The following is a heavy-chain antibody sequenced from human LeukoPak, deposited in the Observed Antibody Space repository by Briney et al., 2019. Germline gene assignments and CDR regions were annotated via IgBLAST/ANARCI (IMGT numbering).Heavy chain of an antibody. D-gene: IGHD2-2*01. CDR2: IKQDGSEK. J-gene: IGHJ6*03. V-gene: IGHV3-7*01. CDR1: GFTFSSHW. Sequence: PGGSLRLSCAVSGFTFSSHWMSWVRQAPGKGLEWVANIKQDGSEKHYVDSLKGRFTVSRDNAKSTLYLQMNSLRAEDTAVYHCARLYCSTISCYLSAYYYYMDVWGKGTTVTVSS. CDR3: ARLYCSTISCYLSAYYYYMDV.